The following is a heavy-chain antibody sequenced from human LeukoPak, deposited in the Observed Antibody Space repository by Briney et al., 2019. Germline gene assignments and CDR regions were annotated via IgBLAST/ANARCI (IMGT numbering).Heavy chain of an antibody. Sequence: ASVKVSCKASGYTFAGYSMHWVRQAPGQGLEWMGWINPNSGGTNYAQKFQGRVTMTRDTSISTAYMELSRLRSDDTAVYYCARAPSYCSSTSCYYRSHYYYYYMDVWGKGTTVTVSS. V-gene: IGHV1-2*02. J-gene: IGHJ6*03. CDR1: GYTFAGYS. CDR2: INPNSGGT. CDR3: ARAPSYCSSTSCYYRSHYYYYYMDV. D-gene: IGHD2-2*01.